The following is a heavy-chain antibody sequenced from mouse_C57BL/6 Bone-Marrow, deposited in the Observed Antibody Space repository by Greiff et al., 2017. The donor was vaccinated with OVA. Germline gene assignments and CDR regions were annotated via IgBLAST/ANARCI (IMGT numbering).Heavy chain of an antibody. D-gene: IGHD2-12*01. CDR2: IDPSDSET. J-gene: IGHJ1*03. CDR3: ARDYSPPYWYFDV. CDR1: GYTFTSYW. V-gene: IGHV1-52*01. Sequence: VKLQQPGAELVRPGSSVKLSCKASGYTFTSYWMHWVKQRPIQGLEWIGNIDPSDSETHYNQKFKDKATLTVDKSSSTAYMQLSSLTSEDSAVYYCARDYSPPYWYFDVWGTGTTVTVSS.